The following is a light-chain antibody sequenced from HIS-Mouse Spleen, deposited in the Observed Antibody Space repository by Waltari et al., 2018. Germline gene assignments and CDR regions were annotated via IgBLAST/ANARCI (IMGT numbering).Light chain of an antibody. CDR2: GAS. CDR1: QSVSSSY. CDR3: QQYGSSPYT. V-gene: IGKV3-20*01. J-gene: IGKJ2*01. Sequence: EIVLTQSPGTLSLSPGERATLSCRASQSVSSSYLAWDQQKPGQAPRLLIYGASSRATGIPDRFSGSGSGTDFTLTISGLEPEDFAVYYCQQYGSSPYTFGQGTKLEIK.